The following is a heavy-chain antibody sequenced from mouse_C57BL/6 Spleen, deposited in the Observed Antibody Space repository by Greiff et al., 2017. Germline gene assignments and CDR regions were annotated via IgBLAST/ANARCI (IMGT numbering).Heavy chain of an antibody. Sequence: QVQLQQPGAELVMPGASVKLSCKASGYTFTSYWMHWVKQRPGQGLEWIGEIDPSDSYTNYNQKFKGKSTLTVDKSSSTAYMQLSSLTSEDSAFYYWERSGYYGSSCGYLDYWGKGTTLTVSS. CDR1: GYTFTSYW. J-gene: IGHJ2*01. CDR2: IDPSDSYT. CDR3: ERSGYYGSSCGYLDY. D-gene: IGHD1-1*01. V-gene: IGHV1-69*01.